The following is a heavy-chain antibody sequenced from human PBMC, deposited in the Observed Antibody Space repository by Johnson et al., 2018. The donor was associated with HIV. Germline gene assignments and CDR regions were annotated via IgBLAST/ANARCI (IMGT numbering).Heavy chain of an antibody. J-gene: IGHJ3*01. CDR3: ISPERAAAGFLT. V-gene: IGHV3-49*04. Sequence: VQLVESGGGVVQPGRSLRLSCAASGFTFSSYAMHWVRQVPGKGLEWIGLITSTADGGTTQYAASVRGRFTISRDDSKSIAYLQMNSLKAEDTAVYYCISPERAAAGFLTWGQGAMVTVSS. CDR2: ITSTADGGTT. CDR1: GFTFSSYA. D-gene: IGHD6-13*01.